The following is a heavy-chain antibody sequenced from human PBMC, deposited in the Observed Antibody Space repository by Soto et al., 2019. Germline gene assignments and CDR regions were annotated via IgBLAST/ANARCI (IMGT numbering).Heavy chain of an antibody. CDR1: GFSLSTSGVG. CDR3: ALTGYSYGYVAFEY. J-gene: IGHJ4*02. CDR2: IYWDDDK. D-gene: IGHD5-18*01. V-gene: IGHV2-5*02. Sequence: HSTLKDSGPALVKPTQTLTLTVTFSGFSLSTSGVGVGWIRQPPGKALEWLAVIYWDDDKRYSPSLKSRLTTTKEASKSKVVLTTNTMDPVDTATYYCALTGYSYGYVAFEYRGQGTLDTVSS.